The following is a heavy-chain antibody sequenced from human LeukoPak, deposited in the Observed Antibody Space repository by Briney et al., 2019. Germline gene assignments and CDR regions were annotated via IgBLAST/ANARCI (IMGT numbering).Heavy chain of an antibody. D-gene: IGHD3-3*01. CDR3: AKDQVDFGNYYYYYMDV. CDR2: ISTSSSYI. Sequence: GGSLRLSCAASGFTFSRYSMNWVRQAPGKGLEWVSSISTSSSYIYYADSVKGRFTISRDNSKNTLSLQMNSLRAEDTAVYYCAKDQVDFGNYYYYYMDVWGKGTTVTVSS. J-gene: IGHJ6*03. CDR1: GFTFSRYS. V-gene: IGHV3-21*01.